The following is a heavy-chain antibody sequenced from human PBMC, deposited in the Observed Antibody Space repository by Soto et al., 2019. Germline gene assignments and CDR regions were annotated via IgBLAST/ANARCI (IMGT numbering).Heavy chain of an antibody. CDR3: AKEGGLSGSYYISSSYYFDY. CDR1: GFTFSSYG. CDR2: ISYDVSNT. D-gene: IGHD1-26*01. J-gene: IGHJ4*02. Sequence: QVQLVESGGGVVQPGRSLRLSCVASGFTFSSYGMHWVRQAPGMGLEWVAIISYDVSNTYYADSVKGRFTISRDNSKNTLYLQMNSLRAEDTSVYYCAKEGGLSGSYYISSSYYFDYWGQGTLVTVSS. V-gene: IGHV3-30*18.